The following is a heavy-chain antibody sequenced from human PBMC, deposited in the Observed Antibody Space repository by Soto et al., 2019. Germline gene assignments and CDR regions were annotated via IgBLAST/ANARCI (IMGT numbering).Heavy chain of an antibody. V-gene: IGHV3-30-3*01. CDR3: ARQARPSYDSSGYYYESDAFDI. CDR2: ISYDGSNK. D-gene: IGHD3-22*01. J-gene: IGHJ3*02. CDR1: GFTFSSYA. Sequence: ESGGGVVQPGRSLRLSCAASGFTFSSYAMHWVRQAPGTGLEWVAVISYDGSNKNYADSVKGRFTISRDNSKKTLYLQMNSLRAEDTAVFYCARQARPSYDSSGYYYESDAFDIWGQGTMVTVSS.